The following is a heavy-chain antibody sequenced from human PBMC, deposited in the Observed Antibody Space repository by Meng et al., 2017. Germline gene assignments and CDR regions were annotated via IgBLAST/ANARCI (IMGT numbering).Heavy chain of an antibody. Sequence: SETPSLTCTVSGGSISSSSYYWGWIRQPPGKGLEWIGSIYYSGSTYYNPSLKSRVTISVDTSKNQFSLKLSSVTAADTAVYYCASIGVGLGIYFDYWGQGTLVTVSS. D-gene: IGHD3-16*01. CDR2: IYYSGST. CDR3: ASIGVGLGIYFDY. CDR1: GGSISSSSYY. J-gene: IGHJ4*02. V-gene: IGHV4-39*07.